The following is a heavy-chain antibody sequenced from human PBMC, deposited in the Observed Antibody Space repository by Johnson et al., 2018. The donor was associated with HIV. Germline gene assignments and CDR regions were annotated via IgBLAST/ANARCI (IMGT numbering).Heavy chain of an antibody. Sequence: QVQLVESGGGVVQPGRSLRLSCAASGFTFSSYAMHWVRQAPGKGLEWVAVISYVGSNKYYADSVKGRFTISRDNSKNTLYLQMNSLRAEDTAVYYCARDLGVVHNLGSGVWGQGTMVTVSS. CDR3: ARDLGVVHNLGSGV. D-gene: IGHD1-14*01. V-gene: IGHV3-30*04. CDR1: GFTFSSYA. J-gene: IGHJ3*01. CDR2: ISYVGSNK.